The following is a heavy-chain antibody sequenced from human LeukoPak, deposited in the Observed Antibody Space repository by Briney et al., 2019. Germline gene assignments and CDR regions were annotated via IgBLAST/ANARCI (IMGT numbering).Heavy chain of an antibody. D-gene: IGHD5-12*01. Sequence: PGGSLRLFCAASGFTFSSYEMNWVREAPGKGLEWVSYISSSGSTIYYADSVKGRFTISRDNAKNSLYLQMNSLRAEDTAVYYCARSTLVDIVATATTPFDYWGQGTLVTVSS. CDR1: GFTFSSYE. CDR3: ARSTLVDIVATATTPFDY. J-gene: IGHJ4*02. V-gene: IGHV3-48*03. CDR2: ISSSGSTI.